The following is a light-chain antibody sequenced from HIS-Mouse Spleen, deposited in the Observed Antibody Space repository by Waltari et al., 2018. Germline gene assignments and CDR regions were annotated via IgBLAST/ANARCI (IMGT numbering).Light chain of an antibody. CDR2: AVS. J-gene: IGLJ1*01. CDR1: SSDVGGYNY. CDR3: SSYAGSNNYV. Sequence: QSALTQPPSASGSPGQSVTISCTGTSSDVGGYNYVSWYQQHPGKAPKLMIYAVSKRPSGGPDRFSGSKSGNTASLTVSGLQAEDEADYYCSSYAGSNNYVFGTGTKVTVL. V-gene: IGLV2-8*01.